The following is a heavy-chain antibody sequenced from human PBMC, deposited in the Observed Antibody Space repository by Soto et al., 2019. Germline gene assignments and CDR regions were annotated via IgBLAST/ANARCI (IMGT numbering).Heavy chain of an antibody. CDR3: ARREIQGPIDY. CDR2: IYYSGNT. D-gene: IGHD1-26*01. CDR1: GYSISSSNW. Sequence: SEALSLTCAVSGYSISSSNWWGWIRQPPGKGLEWIGYIYYSGNTYYNPSLKSRVTMSVDTSRNQFSLKLTSVTAVDTAVYYCARREIQGPIDYWGQGTLVTVSS. J-gene: IGHJ4*02. V-gene: IGHV4-28*01.